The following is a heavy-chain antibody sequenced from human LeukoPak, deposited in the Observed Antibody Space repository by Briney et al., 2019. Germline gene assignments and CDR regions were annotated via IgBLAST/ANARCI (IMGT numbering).Heavy chain of an antibody. V-gene: IGHV5-51*01. CDR2: IYPGDSDT. J-gene: IGHJ4*02. CDR1: GYSFTSYW. D-gene: IGHD6-19*01. Sequence: GESLKISCKGSGYSFTSYWIGWVRQLPGKGLEWMGIIYPGDSDTRYSPSFQGQVTISADKSISTAYLQWSSLKASDTAMYYCARRSYSSGWYNYFDYWGQGTLVTVCS. CDR3: ARRSYSSGWYNYFDY.